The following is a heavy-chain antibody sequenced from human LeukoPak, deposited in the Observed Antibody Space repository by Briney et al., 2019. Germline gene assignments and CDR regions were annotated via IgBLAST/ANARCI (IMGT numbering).Heavy chain of an antibody. CDR3: GRGGWTTGMDY. Sequence: ASVKVSCKTSGYSFTSHGISWVRQAPGQGLEWMGWISGYNGNTNYAQKFQGRVTMTTDASTRTAHMEVRGLRSDDTAVYYCGRGGWTTGMDYWGQGPLATVPS. V-gene: IGHV1-18*01. D-gene: IGHD1-14*01. J-gene: IGHJ4*02. CDR1: GYSFTSHG. CDR2: ISGYNGNT.